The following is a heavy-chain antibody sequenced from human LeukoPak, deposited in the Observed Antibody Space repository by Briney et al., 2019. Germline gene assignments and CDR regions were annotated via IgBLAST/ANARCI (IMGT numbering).Heavy chain of an antibody. CDR2: IYSGGST. J-gene: IGHJ6*03. D-gene: IGHD2-21*01. V-gene: IGHV3-66*01. Sequence: GGSLRLSRAASGFTVSSNYMSWVRQAPGKGLEWVSVIYSGGSTYYADSVKGRFTISRDNSKNTLYLQMNSLRAEDTAVYYCAKGELFVGYYMDVWGKGTTVTVSS. CDR3: AKGELFVGYYMDV. CDR1: GFTVSSNY.